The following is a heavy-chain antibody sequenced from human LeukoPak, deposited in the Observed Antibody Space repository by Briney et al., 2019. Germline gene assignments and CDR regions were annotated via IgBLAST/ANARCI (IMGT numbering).Heavy chain of an antibody. D-gene: IGHD3-22*01. CDR1: GFTFSSYG. CDR2: IRYDGSNK. V-gene: IGHV3-30*02. J-gene: IGHJ4*02. CDR3: ASPPRAGSDSRRHSSGSYYFDY. Sequence: GGSLRLSCAASGFTFSSYGMHWVRQAPGKGLEWVAFIRYDGSNKYYADSVKGRFTISRDNSKNTLYLQMNSLRAEDTAVYYCASPPRAGSDSRRHSSGSYYFDYWGQGTLVTVSS.